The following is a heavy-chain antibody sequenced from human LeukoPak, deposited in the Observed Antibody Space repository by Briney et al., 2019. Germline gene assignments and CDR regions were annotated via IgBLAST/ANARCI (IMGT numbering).Heavy chain of an antibody. CDR2: ISYDGTNK. CDR1: GFTFSSYG. J-gene: IGHJ4*02. Sequence: GGSLRLSCAASGFTFSSYGMNWVRQAPGKGLEWVAVISYDGTNKFYVDSLRGRFTISRDNSKNTLYLQMNSLRAEDTAVYYCAKDGYYGSGTYPDYWGQGALVTVSS. V-gene: IGHV3-30*18. CDR3: AKDGYYGSGTYPDY. D-gene: IGHD3-10*01.